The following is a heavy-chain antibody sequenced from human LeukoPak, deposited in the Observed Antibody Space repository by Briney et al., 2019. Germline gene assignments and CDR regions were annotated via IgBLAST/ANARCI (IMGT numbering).Heavy chain of an antibody. J-gene: IGHJ5*02. CDR1: GFTSDDYA. CDR3: ARGVTTERYNWFDP. D-gene: IGHD4-11*01. CDR2: ISWNSGSI. V-gene: IGHV3-9*02. Sequence: GRSLRLSCAASGFTSDDYAMHWVRQAPGKGLEWVSGISWNSGSIGYADSVKGRFTISRDNAKNSLYLQMNSLRAEDTAVYYCARGVTTERYNWFDPWGQGTLVTVSS.